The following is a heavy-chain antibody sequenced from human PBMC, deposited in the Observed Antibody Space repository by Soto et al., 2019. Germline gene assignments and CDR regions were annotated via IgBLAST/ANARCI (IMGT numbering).Heavy chain of an antibody. CDR1: GDSIKRDDYY. Sequence: QVQLQESGPGLVKPSQTLSLTCTVSGDSIKRDDYYWSWIRQPPGKGLEWIGYILYSGTTYYNPSLKGRLIISLDTSKNQFSLNLTSVTAAATAVYYCARDGGPLYYGMDLWGQGTTVTVSS. V-gene: IGHV4-30-4*01. D-gene: IGHD3-10*01. CDR2: ILYSGTT. J-gene: IGHJ6*02. CDR3: ARDGGPLYYGMDL.